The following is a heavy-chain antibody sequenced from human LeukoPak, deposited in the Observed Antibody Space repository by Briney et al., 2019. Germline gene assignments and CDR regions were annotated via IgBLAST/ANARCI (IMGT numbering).Heavy chain of an antibody. V-gene: IGHV3-20*04. Sequence: GGSRRLSCAASGFTFDDYGMSWVRQAPGKGLEWVSGINWNGGSTGYADSVKGRFTISRDNAKNSLYLQMNSLRAEDTALYYCAGDYYYDTSGYWREFEYWGQGTLVTVSS. CDR2: INWNGGST. CDR3: AGDYYYDTSGYWREFEY. J-gene: IGHJ4*02. D-gene: IGHD3-22*01. CDR1: GFTFDDYG.